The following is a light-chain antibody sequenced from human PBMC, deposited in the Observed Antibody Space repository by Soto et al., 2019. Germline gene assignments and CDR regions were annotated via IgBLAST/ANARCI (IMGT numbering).Light chain of an antibody. CDR1: QGVANH. V-gene: IGKV1-27*01. J-gene: IGKJ4*01. CDR3: QEYDSVRLT. CDR2: AAS. Sequence: IQLTQSPSSLSASVGDTVTITCRASQGVANHLAWYQQKPGGVPELLISAASTLESGVPSRFSRSGSKKDFTRTISSLQPGDVATYYCQEYDSVRLTFGGGTKVEVK.